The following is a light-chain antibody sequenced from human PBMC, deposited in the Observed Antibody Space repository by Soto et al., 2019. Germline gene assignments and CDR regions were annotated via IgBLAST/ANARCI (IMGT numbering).Light chain of an antibody. V-gene: IGLV2-14*01. Sequence: ALTQPASVSGSPGQSITISCTGTSXDVGGYNYVSWYQQHPGKAPKLMIYEVSNRPSGVSNRFSGSKSGNTASLTISGLQAEDEADYYCSPYTSSTPYVFGTGTKVIVL. J-gene: IGLJ1*01. CDR1: SXDVGGYNY. CDR3: SPYTSSTPYV. CDR2: EVS.